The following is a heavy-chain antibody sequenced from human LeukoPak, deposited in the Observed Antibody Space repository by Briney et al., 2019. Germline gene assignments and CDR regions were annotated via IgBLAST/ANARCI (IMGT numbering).Heavy chain of an antibody. Sequence: GASVKVSCKASGGTFSSYAISWVRQAPGQGLEWMGGIIPIFGTANYAQKFQGRVTITADESTSTAYMELSSLRSEDTAVYYCARGLSGYSGNTGAYFDYWGQGTLVTVSS. D-gene: IGHD5-12*01. CDR1: GGTFSSYA. CDR3: ARGLSGYSGNTGAYFDY. J-gene: IGHJ4*02. V-gene: IGHV1-69*01. CDR2: IIPIFGTA.